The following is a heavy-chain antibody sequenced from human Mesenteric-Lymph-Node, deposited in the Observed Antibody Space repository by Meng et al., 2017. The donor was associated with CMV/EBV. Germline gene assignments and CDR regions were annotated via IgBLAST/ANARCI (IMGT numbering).Heavy chain of an antibody. J-gene: IGHJ4*02. CDR3: ARGDKGPEENYIDY. D-gene: IGHD2-2*01. Sequence: SETLSLTCAISGDSVSSNSATWNWIRQSPSRGLEWLGRTYYRSQWFNEYTLSVKSRITMNPDTSKIQFSLQLNTVTPEGTAVYFCARGDKGPEENYIDYWGQGTLVTVSS. CDR2: TYYRSQWFN. V-gene: IGHV6-1*01. CDR1: GDSVSSNSAT.